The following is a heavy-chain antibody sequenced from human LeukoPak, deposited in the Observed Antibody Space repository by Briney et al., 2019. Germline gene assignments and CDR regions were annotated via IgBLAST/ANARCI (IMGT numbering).Heavy chain of an antibody. V-gene: IGHV3-30*18. CDR3: AKRGVPGSHALDI. CDR1: RFTVSSYG. Sequence: PSGNLRFSSAAYRFTVSSYGRDWLAPAPGHGLEWWAHPIYGGINNYYADSVKGRFTIARDNSKNTLYLQMNSLTAEDTAVYYCAKRGVPGSHALDIWGQGTMVTVSS. J-gene: IGHJ3*02. CDR2: PIYGGINN. D-gene: IGHD3-10*01.